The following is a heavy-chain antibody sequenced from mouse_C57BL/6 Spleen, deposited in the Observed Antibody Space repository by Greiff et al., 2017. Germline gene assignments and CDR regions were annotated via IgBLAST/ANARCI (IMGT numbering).Heavy chain of an antibody. CDR1: GYNFTSYW. Sequence: QVQLQQPGAELVKPGASVTMSCKASGYNFTSYWITWVKQRPGQGLDWIGDIYPGGGSTNYTAKFKSKATLTVDTSSSTAYMQLSSLTSEDSAVSYGAKVTTGGYGYFDVWGTGTTVTVSS. CDR3: AKVTTGGYGYFDV. D-gene: IGHD2-2*01. CDR2: IYPGGGST. V-gene: IGHV1-55*01. J-gene: IGHJ1*03.